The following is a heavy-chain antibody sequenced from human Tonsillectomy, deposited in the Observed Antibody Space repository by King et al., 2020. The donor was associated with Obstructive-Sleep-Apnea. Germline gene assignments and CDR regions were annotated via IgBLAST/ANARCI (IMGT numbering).Heavy chain of an antibody. CDR3: ARFRIAAAPWDWYFDL. J-gene: IGHJ2*01. CDR2: ISSSGTTI. V-gene: IGHV3-11*01. D-gene: IGHD6-13*01. Sequence: QVQLVESGGDSVKPGGSLRLSCAASGFTFSDYYMSWIRQAPGKGLEWVSYISSSGTTIYYADSVKGRFTISRDNAKNSLYLQMISLRAEDTAVYSCARFRIAAAPWDWYFDLWGRGTLVTVSS. CDR1: GFTFSDYY.